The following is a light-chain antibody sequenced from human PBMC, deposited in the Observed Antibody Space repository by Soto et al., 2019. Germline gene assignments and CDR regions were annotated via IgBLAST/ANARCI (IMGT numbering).Light chain of an antibody. CDR1: QTISSY. V-gene: IGKV1-39*01. CDR2: ATS. Sequence: DIQMTQSPSSLSASVGDRVTITCRASQTISSYLHWYQQKPGKDPRLLIYATSNLNGGVPSRFSGSGSGTDFSLTISSLQPYDFATYYCQQSYSSPYTFGQGTNLDI. J-gene: IGKJ2*01. CDR3: QQSYSSPYT.